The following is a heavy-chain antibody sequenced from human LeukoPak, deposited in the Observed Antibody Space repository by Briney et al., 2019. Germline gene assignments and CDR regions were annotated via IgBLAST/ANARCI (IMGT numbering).Heavy chain of an antibody. Sequence: GGSLRLSCAASGFAFNPYAMSWVRQAPGKGLEWVSGITGSGDNTYYADSVKGRFAISRDNAKNSLYLQMNSLRAEDTAVYFCARAGATGTPIHFDIWGQGTMVTVSS. CDR1: GFAFNPYA. D-gene: IGHD1-1*01. V-gene: IGHV3-23*01. J-gene: IGHJ3*02. CDR3: ARAGATGTPIHFDI. CDR2: ITGSGDNT.